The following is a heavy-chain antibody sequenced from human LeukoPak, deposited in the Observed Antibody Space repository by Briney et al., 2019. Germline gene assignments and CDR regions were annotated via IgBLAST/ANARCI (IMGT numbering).Heavy chain of an antibody. CDR3: AKDQQWLLMYYFDY. D-gene: IGHD6-19*01. CDR1: GFTSSSYA. V-gene: IGHV3-23*01. CDR2: ISGSGGST. J-gene: IGHJ4*02. Sequence: GGSLRLSCAASGFTSSSYAMSWVRQAPGKGLEWVSAISGSGGSTYYADSVKGRFTISRDNSKNTLYLQMNSLRAEDTAVYYCAKDQQWLLMYYFDYWGQGTLVTVSS.